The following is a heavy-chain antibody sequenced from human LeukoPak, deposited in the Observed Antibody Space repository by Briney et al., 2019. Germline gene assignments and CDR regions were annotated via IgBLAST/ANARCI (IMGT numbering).Heavy chain of an antibody. Sequence: GGSLRLSCAASGFTFSSYWMSWVRQAPGKGLEWVANIKQDGSEKYYVDSVKGRFTISRDNSKNTLYLQMNSLRAEDTAVYYCAKEDYYGSGSYYTLFDYWGQGTLVTVSS. J-gene: IGHJ4*02. CDR3: AKEDYYGSGSYYTLFDY. V-gene: IGHV3-7*03. CDR1: GFTFSSYW. D-gene: IGHD3-10*01. CDR2: IKQDGSEK.